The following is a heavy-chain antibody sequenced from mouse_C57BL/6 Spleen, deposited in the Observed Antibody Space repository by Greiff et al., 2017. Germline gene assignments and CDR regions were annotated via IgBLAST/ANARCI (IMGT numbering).Heavy chain of an antibody. J-gene: IGHJ2*01. D-gene: IGHD1-1*01. Sequence: QVQLQQPGAELVMPGASVKLSCKASGYTFTSYWMHWVKQRPGQGLEWIGEIDPSDSYTNYNQKFKGKSTLTVDKSSSTAYMQLSSLTSEDSAVYYCARCDYGRSPYFDYWGQGTTLTVSS. CDR3: ARCDYGRSPYFDY. CDR1: GYTFTSYW. CDR2: IDPSDSYT. V-gene: IGHV1-69*01.